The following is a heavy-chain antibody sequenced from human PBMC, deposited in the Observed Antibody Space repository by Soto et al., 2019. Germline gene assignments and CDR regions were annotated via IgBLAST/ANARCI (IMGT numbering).Heavy chain of an antibody. CDR1: GGSLSGYY. D-gene: IGHD1-26*01. CDR2: INHRGST. J-gene: IGHJ4*02. CDR3: ARSTYSGTLFDY. Sequence: PSETLSLTCAVYGGSLSGYYWRWIRQPPGKGLEWIGEINHRGSTNYNPSLKSRVTISVDTSKNEFSLKLSSVTAADTAVYYCARSTYSGTLFDYWVQGTLVTVSS. V-gene: IGHV4-34*01.